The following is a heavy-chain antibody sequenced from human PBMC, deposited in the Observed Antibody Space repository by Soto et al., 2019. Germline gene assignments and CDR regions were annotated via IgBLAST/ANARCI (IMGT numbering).Heavy chain of an antibody. D-gene: IGHD4-17*01. J-gene: IGHJ4*02. CDR3: AREGYGDYVIDY. V-gene: IGHV1-46*01. CDR2: INPSGGYT. Sequence: VRQAPGEGLEWMGIINPSGGYTTYAENFQGRVTMTRDTSISTAYMELSRLRSDDTAVYYCAREGYGDYVIDYWGQGTLVTVSS.